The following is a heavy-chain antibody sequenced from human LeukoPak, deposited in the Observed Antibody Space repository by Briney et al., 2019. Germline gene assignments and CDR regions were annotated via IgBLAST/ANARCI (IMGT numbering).Heavy chain of an antibody. V-gene: IGHV3-30*02. Sequence: GGSLRLSCAASGFTFSTFSMNWVRQAPGKGLEWVAFIRFGGSNEYYAESVKGRFTISRDNSKNSLYLQMNALRPEDTAMYYCAKSRAPTADPDAFDIWGQGTMVTVSS. CDR3: AKSRAPTADPDAFDI. CDR1: GFTFSTFS. D-gene: IGHD3-10*01. CDR2: IRFGGSNE. J-gene: IGHJ3*02.